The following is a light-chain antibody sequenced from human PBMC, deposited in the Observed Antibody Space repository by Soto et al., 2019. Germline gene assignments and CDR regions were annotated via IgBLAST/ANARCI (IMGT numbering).Light chain of an antibody. Sequence: AIQLTQSPSSLSASVGDRVTITCRASQDIAIYLAWYQQKPGEAPKLLIYAASTLYGGVPSRFSGSGSATDFTLTISSLQPEDSAAYYCLQDYNYPFTFGQGTKVDIK. J-gene: IGKJ2*01. V-gene: IGKV1-6*01. CDR3: LQDYNYPFT. CDR1: QDIAIY. CDR2: AAS.